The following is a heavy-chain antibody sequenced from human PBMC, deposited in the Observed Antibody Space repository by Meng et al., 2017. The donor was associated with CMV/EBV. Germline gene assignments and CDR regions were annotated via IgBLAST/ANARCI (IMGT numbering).Heavy chain of an antibody. CDR3: ARDQSGSCYFCFGGGYYYYGMDV. CDR1: GFTFSSYA. Sequence: GGSLRLSCAASGFTFSSYAMHWVRQAPGKGLEWVAVISYDGSNKYYADSVKGRFTISRDNSKSTLYLQMNSLRAEDTAVYYCARDQSGSCYFCFGGGYYYYGMDVWGQGTTVTVSS. D-gene: IGHD2-15*01. J-gene: IGHJ6*02. V-gene: IGHV3-30*04. CDR2: ISYDGSNK.